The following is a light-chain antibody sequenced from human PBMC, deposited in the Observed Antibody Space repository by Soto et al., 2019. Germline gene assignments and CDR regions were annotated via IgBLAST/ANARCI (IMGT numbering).Light chain of an antibody. CDR2: NGD. CDR3: AAWDDSLNGVV. Sequence: QPVLTQPPSASVTPGQRVTISCSGGSSNIGSNTVNWYQQLPGTAPKLLIYNGDQRPSGVPDRFSGSESGTSASLAISGLQSEDEADYYCAAWDDSLNGVVFGGGTKVTVL. J-gene: IGLJ2*01. CDR1: SSNIGSNT. V-gene: IGLV1-44*01.